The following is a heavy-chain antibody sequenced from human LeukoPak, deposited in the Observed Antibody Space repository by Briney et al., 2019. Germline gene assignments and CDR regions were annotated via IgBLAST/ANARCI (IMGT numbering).Heavy chain of an antibody. CDR1: GGSISSGGYY. CDR3: ARGGVRPLVVVVAATGYFDY. CDR2: IYHSGST. V-gene: IGHV4-30-2*01. D-gene: IGHD2-15*01. Sequence: PSQTLSLTCTVSGGSISSGGYYWSWIRQPPGKGLEWIGYIYHSGSTYYNPSLKSRVTISVDTSKNQFSLKLSSVTAAGTAVYYCARGGVRPLVVVVAATGYFDYWGQGTLVTVSS. J-gene: IGHJ4*02.